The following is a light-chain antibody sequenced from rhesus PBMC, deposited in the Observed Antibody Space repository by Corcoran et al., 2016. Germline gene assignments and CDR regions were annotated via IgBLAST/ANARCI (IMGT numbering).Light chain of an antibody. CDR3: QHGYGIS. J-gene: IGKJ2*01. CDR1: QGISNN. CDR2: KAS. V-gene: IGKV1-25*01. Sequence: DIQMTQSPSSLSASVGDRVTITCRASQGISNNLAWYQQKPGKVPKLLIYKASNLQSGLPSRFSGSGSGTDFTLPISSLPPEYFATYYCQHGYGISFGQGTKVEIK.